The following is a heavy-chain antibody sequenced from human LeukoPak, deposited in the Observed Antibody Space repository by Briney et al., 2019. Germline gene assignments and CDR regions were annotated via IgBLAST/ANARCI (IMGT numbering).Heavy chain of an antibody. CDR1: GFTFDDYA. D-gene: IGHD6-6*01. V-gene: IGHV3-9*01. J-gene: IGHJ5*02. Sequence: GGSLRLSCAASGFTFDDYAMHWVRQAPGKGLEWVSGISWNSGSIGYADPVKGRFTISRDNAKNSLYLQMNSLRAEDTALYYCAKAGSSSLSDWFDPWGQGTLVTVSS. CDR3: AKAGSSSLSDWFDP. CDR2: ISWNSGSI.